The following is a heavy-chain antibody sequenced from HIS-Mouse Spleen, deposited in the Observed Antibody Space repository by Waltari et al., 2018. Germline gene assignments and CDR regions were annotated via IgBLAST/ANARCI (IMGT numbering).Heavy chain of an antibody. D-gene: IGHD6-13*01. J-gene: IGHJ2*01. CDR3: AREIPYSSSWYDWYFDL. CDR1: GGSISSSSYY. V-gene: IGHV4-39*07. CDR2: IYYSGST. Sequence: QLQLQESGPGLVTPSETLSLTCTVSGGSISSSSYYWGWIRQPPGKGLEWIGSIYYSGSTYYNPSLKSRVTISADTSKNQFSLKLSSVTAADTAVYYCAREIPYSSSWYDWYFDLWGRGTLVTVSS.